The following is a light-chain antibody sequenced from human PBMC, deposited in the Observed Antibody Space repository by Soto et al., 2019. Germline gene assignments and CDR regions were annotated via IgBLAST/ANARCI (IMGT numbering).Light chain of an antibody. Sequence: DFVMTQTPDSLAVSLGERATINCKSSPSVLSSSNNKNYLAWYQKKPGQPPKLLIYWASTRDSGVPHRFSGGGSGTDFTLTISSLQAEDVAVYYCQQYYSTPYTFGQGTKLEIK. CDR2: WAS. J-gene: IGKJ2*01. CDR3: QQYYSTPYT. CDR1: PSVLSSSNNKNY. V-gene: IGKV4-1*01.